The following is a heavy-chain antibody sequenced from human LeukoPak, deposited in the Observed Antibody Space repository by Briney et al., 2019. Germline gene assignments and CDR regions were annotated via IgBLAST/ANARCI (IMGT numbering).Heavy chain of an antibody. D-gene: IGHD6-19*01. V-gene: IGHV4-39*01. CDR2: IYYSGST. CDR3: ARRILSWEVAGRDYLHY. Sequence: SETLSLTCTVSGGSISSSNYYWGWIRQPPGKGLEWIGSIYYSGSTYYNPSLKRRVTISVDTSKNPFSLKLRSVTAADTAVYYCARRILSWEVAGRDYLHYWGQGTLVTVSS. J-gene: IGHJ4*02. CDR1: GGSISSSNYY.